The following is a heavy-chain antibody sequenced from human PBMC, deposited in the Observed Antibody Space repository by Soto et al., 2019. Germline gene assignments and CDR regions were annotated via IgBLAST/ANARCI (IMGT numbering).Heavy chain of an antibody. CDR2: INPDNGNT. CDR1: GYTFTSYG. D-gene: IGHD2-15*01. CDR3: ARGIATGQLDP. V-gene: IGHV1-3*01. J-gene: IGHJ5*02. Sequence: ASVKVSCKASGYTFTSYGISWVRQAPGQRLEWMGWINPDNGNTKSSQKFQDRVIITRDTSASTAYMDLSSLRSEDTAVYYCARGIATGQLDPWGQGTLVTVSS.